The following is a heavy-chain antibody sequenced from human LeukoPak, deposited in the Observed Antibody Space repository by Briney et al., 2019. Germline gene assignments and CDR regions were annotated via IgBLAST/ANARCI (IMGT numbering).Heavy chain of an antibody. CDR3: AREVAHCGGDCYFHFDY. CDR2: ISYDGSNK. V-gene: IGHV3-30-3*01. D-gene: IGHD2-21*02. CDR1: GFTFSSYA. J-gene: IGHJ4*02. Sequence: GRSLRLSCAASGFTFSSYAMHWVRQAPGKGLEWVAVISYDGSNKYYADSVKGRFTISRDNSKNTLYLQMNSLRAEDTAVYYCAREVAHCGGDCYFHFDYWGQGTLVTVSS.